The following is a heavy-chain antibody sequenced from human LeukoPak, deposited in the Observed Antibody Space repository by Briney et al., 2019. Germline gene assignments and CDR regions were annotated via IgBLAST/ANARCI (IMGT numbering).Heavy chain of an antibody. CDR2: ISGSGGNT. V-gene: IGHV3-23*01. D-gene: IGHD1-1*01. Sequence: GGSLRLSCAASGFNFSNYAMSWVRQAPGKGLEWVSVISGSGGNTYYADSVKGRFTISRGNSKNTVYLQMNSLRAEDTAVYYCAKVRSGSANWALRIFDNWGQGTLVTVSS. J-gene: IGHJ4*02. CDR1: GFNFSNYA. CDR3: AKVRSGSANWALRIFDN.